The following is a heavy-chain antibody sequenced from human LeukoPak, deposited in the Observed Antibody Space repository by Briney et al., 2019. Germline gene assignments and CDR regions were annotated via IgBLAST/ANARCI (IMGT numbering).Heavy chain of an antibody. CDR1: GFTFSSYW. CDR3: ASTLLLAMGAFDY. D-gene: IGHD1-26*01. J-gene: IGHJ4*02. V-gene: IGHV3-7*01. CDR2: IKQDGREK. Sequence: GGSLRLSCAASGFTFSSYWMSWVRQAPGKGLEWVANIKQDGREKYYVDSEKGRFTISRDNAKNSLYLQMNSLRAEDTAVYYCASTLLLAMGAFDYWGQGTLVTVSS.